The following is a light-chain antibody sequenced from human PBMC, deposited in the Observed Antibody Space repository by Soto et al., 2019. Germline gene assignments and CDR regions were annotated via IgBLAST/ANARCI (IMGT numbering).Light chain of an antibody. V-gene: IGKV1-5*01. CDR3: QQYNSYSSIT. CDR2: DAS. CDR1: QSISSW. Sequence: DIQMTQSPSTLSASVGDRVTITCRASQSISSWLAWYQQKPGKAPKLLIYDASSLESGVPSRFSGSGSGTEFTLTISILQPEDFATYYCQQYNSYSSITFGQGTRLEIK. J-gene: IGKJ5*01.